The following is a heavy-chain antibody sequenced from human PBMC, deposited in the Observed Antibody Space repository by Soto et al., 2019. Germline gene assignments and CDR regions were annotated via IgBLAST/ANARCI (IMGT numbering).Heavy chain of an antibody. Sequence: PGGSLRLSCAASGFTFSSYGMHWVRQAPGKGLEWVAVIWYDGSNKYYADSVKGRFTISRDNSKNTLYLQMNSLRAEDTAVYYCAIEPYGYRRDALAFSTRRTFDL. J-gene: IGHJ2*01. CDR2: IWYDGSNK. CDR3: AIEPYGYRRDALAFSTRRTFDL. D-gene: IGHD1-1*01. CDR1: GFTFSSYG. V-gene: IGHV3-33*01.